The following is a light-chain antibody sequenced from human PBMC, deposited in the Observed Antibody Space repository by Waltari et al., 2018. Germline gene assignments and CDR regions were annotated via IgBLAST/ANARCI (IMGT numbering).Light chain of an antibody. CDR2: DVT. CDR3: CSYAGP. Sequence: QSALTQPRSVSGSPGQSVAISCTGTSSDVGGYNYVSWSHQPPGKPPKLMIYDVTKRPSGVPDRFSGSKSGNTASLTISGLQADDEADYYCCSYAGPFGGGTKLTVL. V-gene: IGLV2-11*01. J-gene: IGLJ2*01. CDR1: SSDVGGYNY.